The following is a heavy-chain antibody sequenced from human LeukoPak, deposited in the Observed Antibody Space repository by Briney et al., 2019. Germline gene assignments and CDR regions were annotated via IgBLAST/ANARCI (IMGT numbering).Heavy chain of an antibody. D-gene: IGHD3-22*01. CDR3: AREIGYYDSSGYPDY. CDR1: GFTFSSYA. Sequence: GGSLRLSCAASGFTFSSYAMSWVRQAPGKGLEWVSAISGSGGSTYYADSVKGRFTISRDNSKDTLYLQMGSLRAEDMAVYYCAREIGYYDSSGYPDYWGQGTLVTVSS. J-gene: IGHJ4*02. V-gene: IGHV3-23*01. CDR2: ISGSGGST.